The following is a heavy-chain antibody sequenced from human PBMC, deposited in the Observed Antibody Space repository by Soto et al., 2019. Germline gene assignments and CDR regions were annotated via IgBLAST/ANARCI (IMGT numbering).Heavy chain of an antibody. CDR1: GFTFSSYA. J-gene: IGHJ6*02. V-gene: IGHV3-30-3*01. Sequence: GESLKISCAASGFTFSSYAMHWVRQAPGKGLEWVAVISYDGSNKYYADSVKGRFTISRDNSKNTLYLQMNSLRAEDTAVYYCARERDLRDIDFWSGSAVDVWGQGTTVTVSS. CDR2: ISYDGSNK. CDR3: ARERDLRDIDFWSGSAVDV. D-gene: IGHD3-3*01.